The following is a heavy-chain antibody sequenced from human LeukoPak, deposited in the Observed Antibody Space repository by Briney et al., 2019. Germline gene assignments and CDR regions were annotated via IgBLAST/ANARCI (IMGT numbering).Heavy chain of an antibody. CDR1: GFTFSNAW. Sequence: PGGSLRLSCAASGFTFSNAWMSWVRQAPGKGLEWVGRIETKTDGGTTAFAAPVKGRFTMSRDDSKNTLYLQMNSLKTEDTAMYYCTTGGLWYSGRVFWGQGTLVTVS. D-gene: IGHD3-10*01. CDR2: IETKTDGGTT. J-gene: IGHJ4*02. V-gene: IGHV3-15*04. CDR3: TTGGLWYSGRVF.